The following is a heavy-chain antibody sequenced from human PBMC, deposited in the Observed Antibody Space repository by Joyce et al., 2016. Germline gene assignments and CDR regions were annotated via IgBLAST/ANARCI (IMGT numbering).Heavy chain of an antibody. CDR2: ISSSSSTI. J-gene: IGHJ3*02. CDR1: GFTFSSYS. Sequence: EVQLVESGGGLVQPGGSLRLSCAASGFTFSSYSMNWVRQAPGKGVEWVSYISSSSSTIYDADSVKGRFTISRDNAKNSLYLQMNSLRAEDTAVYYCAKADYGDKIDAFDIWGQGTMVTVSS. D-gene: IGHD4-17*01. V-gene: IGHV3-48*01. CDR3: AKADYGDKIDAFDI.